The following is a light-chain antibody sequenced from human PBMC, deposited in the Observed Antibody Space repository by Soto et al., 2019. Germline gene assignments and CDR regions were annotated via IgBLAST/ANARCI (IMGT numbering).Light chain of an antibody. CDR3: QQHNKWPRT. CDR2: GAS. Sequence: EIVMTQSPATLSVSPGERATLSCRASESVSRNLAWYQQKPGQAPRLLFYGASTRATDIPARFSGTGSGTEFTLTISSRQSEDFAVYYCQQHNKWPRTFGQGTKVEIK. J-gene: IGKJ1*01. CDR1: ESVSRN. V-gene: IGKV3-15*01.